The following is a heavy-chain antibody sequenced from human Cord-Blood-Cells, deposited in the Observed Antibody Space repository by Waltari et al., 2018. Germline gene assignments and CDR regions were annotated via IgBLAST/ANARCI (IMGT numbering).Heavy chain of an antibody. V-gene: IGHV3-33*01. CDR3: ARWYNWNYGPQRGMDV. CDR2: IWYDGSNE. D-gene: IGHD1-7*01. Sequence: QVQLVESGGGVVQPGRSLRLSCAASGFTFRIYGMHWVRKPPAKGLEWVAVIWYDGSNEYYADSVKGRFTISRDNSKNTLYLQMNSLRAEDTAVYYCARWYNWNYGPQRGMDVWGQGTTVTVSS. CDR1: GFTFRIYG. J-gene: IGHJ6*02.